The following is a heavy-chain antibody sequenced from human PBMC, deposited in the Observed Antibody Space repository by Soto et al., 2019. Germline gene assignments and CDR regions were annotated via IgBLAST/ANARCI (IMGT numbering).Heavy chain of an antibody. V-gene: IGHV3-23*01. Sequence: DVQLLQAGGGLVQPGGSLRLSCAASGFTYSNYAMTWVRQAPGKGLEWVSAISGSGGNTYYADSVKGRFTISRDHSKNSLYLRMNSLRAEDMAVYYFAKVPVILRNVDYWGQGTLVTVAS. CDR2: ISGSGGNT. J-gene: IGHJ4*02. D-gene: IGHD3-3*01. CDR3: AKVPVILRNVDY. CDR1: GFTYSNYA.